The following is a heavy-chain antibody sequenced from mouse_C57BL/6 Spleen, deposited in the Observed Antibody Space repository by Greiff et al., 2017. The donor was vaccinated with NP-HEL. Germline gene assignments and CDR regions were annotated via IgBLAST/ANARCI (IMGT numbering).Heavy chain of an antibody. D-gene: IGHD1-1*01. CDR1: GFTFSSYA. J-gene: IGHJ1*03. CDR3: ARHDYYGSSYCDFDV. CDR2: ISSGGSYT. Sequence: EVKLVESGGDLVKPGGSLKLSCAASGFTFSSYAMSWVRQTPDKRLEWVATISSGGSYTYYPDSVKGRVTISRDNAKNTLYLQMRNLKTEDTAMYDCARHDYYGSSYCDFDVWGTGTTVTVSS. V-gene: IGHV5-6*02.